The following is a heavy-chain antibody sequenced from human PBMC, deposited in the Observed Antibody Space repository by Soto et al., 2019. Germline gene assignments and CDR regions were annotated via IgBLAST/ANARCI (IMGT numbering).Heavy chain of an antibody. J-gene: IGHJ4*02. V-gene: IGHV1-18*01. CDR2: ISAHRGHT. D-gene: IGHD1-26*01. CDR3: AGDGAQWDQRVCDN. Sequence: QVQLVQSAPELTKPGASVKVSCRVSGHISGHYGISWVRLRAGQGLEWMGWISAHRGHTNYAHKFRGRVTRTTDPSTATVSMELANLLSDDTAVYVCAGDGAQWDQRVCDNWGQGTLVTVSS. CDR1: GHISGHYG.